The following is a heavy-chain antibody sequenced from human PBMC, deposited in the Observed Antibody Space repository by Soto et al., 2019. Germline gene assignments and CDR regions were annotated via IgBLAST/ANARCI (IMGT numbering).Heavy chain of an antibody. Sequence: SQTLSLTCAISGDSVSSNSAAWNWIRQSPSRGLEWLGRTYYRSKWYNDYAVSVKSRITINPDTSKNQFSPQLNSVTPEDTAVYYCARILGYCSSTSCYGYYYYGMEVWGQGTTVTVSS. D-gene: IGHD2-2*01. CDR1: GDSVSSNSAA. CDR2: TYYRSKWYN. J-gene: IGHJ6*02. CDR3: ARILGYCSSTSCYGYYYYGMEV. V-gene: IGHV6-1*01.